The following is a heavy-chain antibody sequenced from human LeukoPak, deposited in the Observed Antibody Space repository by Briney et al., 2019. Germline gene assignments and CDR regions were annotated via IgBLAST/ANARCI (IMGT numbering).Heavy chain of an antibody. CDR2: INTDGSST. J-gene: IGHJ1*01. CDR1: GFTFSSYW. V-gene: IGHV3-74*01. Sequence: GGSLRLSCAASGFTFSSYWMHWVRQAPGKGLVWVSGINTDGSSTSYADSVKGRFTISRDNAKNTLYLQMNSLRAEDTALYYCYGAIADHWGQGTLVTVSS. D-gene: IGHD2-21*01. CDR3: YGAIADH.